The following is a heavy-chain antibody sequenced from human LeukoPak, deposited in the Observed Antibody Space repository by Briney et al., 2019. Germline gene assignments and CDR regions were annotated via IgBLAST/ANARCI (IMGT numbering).Heavy chain of an antibody. Sequence: SETLSLTCTVSGRSISSYYWRWIRQPPAKGLEGVGYISYSGSTNFNPSLKSRVTISVDTSKNQFSLKLSSVTAADTAVYYCAREGTAGTNLNWFDPWGQGTLVTVSS. CDR1: GRSISSYY. V-gene: IGHV4-59*01. CDR3: AREGTAGTNLNWFDP. D-gene: IGHD1-1*01. J-gene: IGHJ5*02. CDR2: ISYSGST.